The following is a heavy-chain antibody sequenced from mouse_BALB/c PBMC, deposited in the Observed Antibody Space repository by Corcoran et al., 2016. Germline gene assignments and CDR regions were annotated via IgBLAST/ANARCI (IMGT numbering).Heavy chain of an antibody. CDR3: ARSMMTAY. Sequence: QIQLVQTGPKLKKPGETVKISCKASGYTFTNYGMNWVKQAPGKGLKWMGWINTYTGEPTYADDFKGRFAFSLETSASTAYLQINNLKNEDMATYFCARSMMTAYWGQGTLVTVSA. CDR2: INTYTGEP. V-gene: IGHV9-1*02. CDR1: GYTFTNYG. J-gene: IGHJ3*01. D-gene: IGHD2-3*01.